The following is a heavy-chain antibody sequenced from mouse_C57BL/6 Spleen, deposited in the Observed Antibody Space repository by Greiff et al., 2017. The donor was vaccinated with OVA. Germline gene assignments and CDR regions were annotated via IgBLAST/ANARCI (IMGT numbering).Heavy chain of an antibody. CDR3: ARQLRLREGFAY. CDR1: GYTFTSYW. J-gene: IGHJ3*01. CDR2: IDPSDSYT. Sequence: QVQLQQPGAELVKPGASVKLSCKASGYTFTSYWMQWVKQRPGQGLEWIGEIDPSDSYTNYNQKFKGKATLTVDTSSSTAYMQLSSLTAEDSAVYYCARQLRLREGFAYWGQGTLVTVAA. V-gene: IGHV1-50*01. D-gene: IGHD3-2*02.